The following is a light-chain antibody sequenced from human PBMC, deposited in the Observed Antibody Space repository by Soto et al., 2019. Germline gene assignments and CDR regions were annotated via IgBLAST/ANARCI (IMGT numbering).Light chain of an antibody. Sequence: DIQMTQSPSTLSASVGDRVTITCRASQSIGRWLAWFQQRPGKAPKLLMYDASSLEGGVPSRFSGSGSGTEFTLTISSLQPDDFATYYCQQYNSYGFGQGTKVDIK. V-gene: IGKV1-5*01. CDR1: QSIGRW. CDR2: DAS. CDR3: QQYNSYG. J-gene: IGKJ1*01.